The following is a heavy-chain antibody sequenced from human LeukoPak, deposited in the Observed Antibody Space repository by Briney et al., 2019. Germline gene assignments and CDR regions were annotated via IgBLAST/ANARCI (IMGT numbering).Heavy chain of an antibody. J-gene: IGHJ4*02. CDR1: GFTFSRSA. CDR2: ISSSGNT. Sequence: GGSLRLSCAASGFTFSRSAMTWVRQTPGKGLDWVSSISSSGNTYYADSVKGRFTISRDNSKNMLYLQMNSLRAEDTAVYYCAKAKFGVVVPAAIIEYWGQGTLVTVSS. D-gene: IGHD2-2*01. V-gene: IGHV3-23*01. CDR3: AKAKFGVVVPAAIIEY.